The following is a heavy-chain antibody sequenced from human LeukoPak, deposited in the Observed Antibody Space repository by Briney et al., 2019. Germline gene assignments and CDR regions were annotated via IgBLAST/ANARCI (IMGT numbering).Heavy chain of an antibody. D-gene: IGHD3-10*01. Sequence: TGGSLRLSCAASGFTFSSYGMHWVRQAPNKGPEWISFMSFDGSTKYYAVSVKGRFTISRDSSKNTLFLQMSSLRAEDTAFYYCAKDHGSGSYYNLPDYWGQGTMVTVSS. CDR3: AKDHGSGSYYNLPDY. V-gene: IGHV3-30*18. J-gene: IGHJ3*01. CDR2: MSFDGSTK. CDR1: GFTFSSYG.